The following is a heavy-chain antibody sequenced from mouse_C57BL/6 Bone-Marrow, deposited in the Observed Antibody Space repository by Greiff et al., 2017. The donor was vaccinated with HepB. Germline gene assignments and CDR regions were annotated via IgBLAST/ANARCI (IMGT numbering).Heavy chain of an antibody. CDR3: ARKIYDGYPGYFDY. D-gene: IGHD2-3*01. V-gene: IGHV3-6*01. Sequence: DVHLVESGPGLVKPSQSLSLTCSVTGYSITSGYYWNWIRQFPGNKLEWMGYISYDGSNNYNPSLKNRISITRDTSKNQFFLKLNSVTTEDTATYYCARKIYDGYPGYFDYWGQGTTLTVSS. CDR1: GYSITSGYY. J-gene: IGHJ2*01. CDR2: ISYDGSN.